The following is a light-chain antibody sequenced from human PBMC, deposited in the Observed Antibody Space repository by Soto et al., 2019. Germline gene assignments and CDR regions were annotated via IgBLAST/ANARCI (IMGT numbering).Light chain of an antibody. CDR2: SAS. V-gene: IGKV1-39*01. Sequence: DLQMTQSPSSLSASVGDRVTITCRASETINKTLNWYQQKPGQAPNLLNYSASDFQSGVPSRFSGSGSGTEFTLTISGLQPEDLATYYCQQSFRTPYTFGHGTDLEI. CDR1: ETINKT. J-gene: IGKJ2*01. CDR3: QQSFRTPYT.